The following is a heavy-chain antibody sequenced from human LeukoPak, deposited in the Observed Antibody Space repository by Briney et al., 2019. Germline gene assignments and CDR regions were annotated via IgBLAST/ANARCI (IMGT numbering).Heavy chain of an antibody. D-gene: IGHD4-11*01. J-gene: IGHJ6*03. CDR1: GYTFTSYG. Sequence: ASVKVSCKASGYTFTSYGISWVRQAPGQGLEWMGWISAYNGNTNYAQKLQGRVTMTTDTSTSTAYMELRSLRSDDTAVYYCARGVFGTTVGYYYYYYMDVWGKGTTVTISS. V-gene: IGHV1-18*01. CDR2: ISAYNGNT. CDR3: ARGVFGTTVGYYYYYYMDV.